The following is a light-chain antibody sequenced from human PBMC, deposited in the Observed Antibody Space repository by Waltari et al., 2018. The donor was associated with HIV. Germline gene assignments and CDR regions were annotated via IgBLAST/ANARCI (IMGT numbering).Light chain of an antibody. CDR2: GAS. V-gene: IGKV3-15*01. J-gene: IGKJ1*01. Sequence: EIVMTQSPATLSVSPGERATLSCRARHGVSSSLAWYQQRPGQAPRLLIYGASTRAAGIPARFSGSGSGTEFTLTISSLQSEDFALYYCQQYYNWPPWTFGQGTKVEIK. CDR1: HGVSSS. CDR3: QQYYNWPPWT.